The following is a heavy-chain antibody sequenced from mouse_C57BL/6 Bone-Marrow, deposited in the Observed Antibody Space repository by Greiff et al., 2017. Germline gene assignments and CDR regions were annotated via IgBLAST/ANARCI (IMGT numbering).Heavy chain of an antibody. CDR2: IDPNSGGT. CDR1: GYTFTSYW. D-gene: IGHD2-3*01. J-gene: IGHJ1*03. V-gene: IGHV1-72*01. CDR3: ARTLYDGYPFWSFDV. Sequence: QVQLQQPGAELVKPGASVKLSCKASGYTFTSYWMHWVKQRPGRGLEWIGRIDPNSGGTKYNEKFKSKATLTVDKPSSTAYMQLSSLTSGDSAVYYCARTLYDGYPFWSFDVWGTGTTVTVSS.